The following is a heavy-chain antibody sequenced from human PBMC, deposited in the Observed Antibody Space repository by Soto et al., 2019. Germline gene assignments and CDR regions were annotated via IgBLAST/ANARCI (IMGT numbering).Heavy chain of an antibody. CDR2: IIPIFGTA. Sequence: QVQLVQSGAEVKKPGSSVKVSCKASGGTFSSYAISWVRQAPGQGLEWMGGIIPIFGTANYAQKFQGRVTITADESTSTAYMELSSLRSEDTAVYYCARGSDSSSWLWSYYYYYYGMDVWGQLTTVTVSS. D-gene: IGHD6-13*01. CDR3: ARGSDSSSWLWSYYYYYYGMDV. V-gene: IGHV1-69*01. J-gene: IGHJ6*02. CDR1: GGTFSSYA.